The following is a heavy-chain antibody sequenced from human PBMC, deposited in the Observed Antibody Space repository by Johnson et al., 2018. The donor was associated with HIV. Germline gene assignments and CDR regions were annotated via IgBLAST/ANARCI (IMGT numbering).Heavy chain of an antibody. D-gene: IGHD1-26*01. CDR1: GFTFRNYA. V-gene: IGHV3-30*04. CDR3: ARVRAGRENAFDI. Sequence: QVQLVESGGGVVQPGTSLRLSCAASGFTFRNYAMHWVRQAPGKGLEWVAVISYDGSNKYYADSVKGRFTISRDNSKNTLSLQMNSPRVDDTAIYYCARVRAGRENAFDIWGQGTMFTVSS. CDR2: ISYDGSNK. J-gene: IGHJ3*02.